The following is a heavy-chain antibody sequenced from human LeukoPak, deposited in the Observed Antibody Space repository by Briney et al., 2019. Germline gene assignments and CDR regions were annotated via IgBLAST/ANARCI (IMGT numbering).Heavy chain of an antibody. CDR2: IYYSGST. V-gene: IGHV4-59*08. J-gene: IGHJ6*02. CDR3: ARHGRATAQDNYYYYYGMDV. D-gene: IGHD2-15*01. Sequence: SETLSLTRTVSGGSISSYYWSWIRQPPGKGLEWIGYIYYSGSTNYNPSLKSRVTISVDTSKNQFSLKLSSVTAADTAVYYCARHGRATAQDNYYYYYGMDVWGQGTTVTVSS. CDR1: GGSISSYY.